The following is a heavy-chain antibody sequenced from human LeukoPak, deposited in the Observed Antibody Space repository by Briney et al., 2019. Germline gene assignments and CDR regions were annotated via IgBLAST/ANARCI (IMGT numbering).Heavy chain of an antibody. CDR1: GFTFSSYG. CDR3: ASGSPAFDY. CDR2: ISSSGSTI. V-gene: IGHV3-48*04. J-gene: IGHJ4*02. Sequence: GGSLRLSCAASGFTFSSYGMNWVRQAPGKGLEWVSYISSSGSTIYYADSVKGRFTISRDNAKNSLYLQMNSLRAEDTAVYYCASGSPAFDYWGQGTLVTVSS.